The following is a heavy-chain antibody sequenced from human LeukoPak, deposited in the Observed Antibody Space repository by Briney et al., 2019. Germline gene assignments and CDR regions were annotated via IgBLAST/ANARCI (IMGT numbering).Heavy chain of an antibody. J-gene: IGHJ4*02. CDR3: ARIGGSGTYWDY. V-gene: IGHV3-7*01. CDR2: IKYHGSDE. Sequence: PGGSLRLSCAASGFTFSVYWMSWVRQAPGKGLEWVANIKYHGSDEHYVDSVRGRFTISRDNAKNSLFLQMNSLRAEDTAVYYCARIGGSGTYWDYWGQGTLVTVSS. D-gene: IGHD3-10*01. CDR1: GFTFSVYW.